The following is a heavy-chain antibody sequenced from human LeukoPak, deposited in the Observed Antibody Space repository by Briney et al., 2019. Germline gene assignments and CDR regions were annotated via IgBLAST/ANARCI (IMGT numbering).Heavy chain of an antibody. V-gene: IGHV3-74*01. CDR2: IIGDGRTT. CDR1: GFTFSDYW. J-gene: IGHJ5*02. D-gene: IGHD2-15*01. Sequence: GGSLRLSCAASGFTFSDYWMHWVRQAPGKGLEWVSRIIGDGRTTIYADSVKGRFTISRDNAENTLYLQMNSLRVEDTAVYYCTRRVSATRWSAPWGQPPLATVSS. CDR3: TRRVSATRWSAP.